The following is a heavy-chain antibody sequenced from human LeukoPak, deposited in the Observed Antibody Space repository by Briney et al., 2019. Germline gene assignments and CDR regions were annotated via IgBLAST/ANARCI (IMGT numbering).Heavy chain of an antibody. CDR2: INPNSGGT. Sequence: ASVKVSCKASGYTFTGYYMHRVRQAPGQGLGWMGWINPNSGGTNYAQKFQGRVTMTRDTSISTAYMELSRLRSDDTAVYYCARDPGHRDGLDYWGQGTLVTVSS. CDR3: ARDPGHRDGLDY. V-gene: IGHV1-2*02. J-gene: IGHJ4*02. CDR1: GYTFTGYY.